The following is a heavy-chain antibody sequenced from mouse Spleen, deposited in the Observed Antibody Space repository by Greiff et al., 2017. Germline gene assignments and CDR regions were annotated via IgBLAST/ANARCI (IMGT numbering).Heavy chain of an antibody. CDR2: IYPRSGNT. CDR3: ARGALSNWDGNY. D-gene: IGHD4-1*01. V-gene: IGHV1-81*01. Sequence: QVQLQQSGAELARPGASVKLSCKASGYTFTSYGISWVKQRTGQGLEWIGEIYPRSGNTYYNEKFKGKATLTADKSSSTAYMELRSLTSEDSAVYFCARGALSNWDGNYWGQGTTLTVSS. CDR1: GYTFTSYG. J-gene: IGHJ2*01.